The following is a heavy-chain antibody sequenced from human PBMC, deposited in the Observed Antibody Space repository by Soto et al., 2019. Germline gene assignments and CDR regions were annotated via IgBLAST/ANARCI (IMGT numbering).Heavy chain of an antibody. CDR2: ISSSSSYI. J-gene: IGHJ6*02. D-gene: IGHD6-6*01. Sequence: EVQLVESGGGPVKPGGSLRLSCAASGFTFSSYSMNWVRQAPGKGLEWVSSISSSSSYIYYADSVKGRFTISRDNAKNSLYLQMNSLRAEDTAVYYCARDRSAARPYYYYGMDVWGQGTTVTVSS. V-gene: IGHV3-21*01. CDR1: GFTFSSYS. CDR3: ARDRSAARPYYYYGMDV.